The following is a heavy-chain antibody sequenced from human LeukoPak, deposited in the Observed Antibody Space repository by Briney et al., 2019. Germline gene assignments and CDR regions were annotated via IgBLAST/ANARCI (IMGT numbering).Heavy chain of an antibody. J-gene: IGHJ6*02. CDR2: IIPILGIA. V-gene: IGHV1-69*04. CDR1: GGTFSSYA. D-gene: IGHD3-10*01. Sequence: SVKVSCKASGGTFSSYAISWVRQAPGQGLEWMGRIIPILGIANYAQKFQGRVTITADKSTSTAYMGLSSLRSEDTAVYYCARPVRGGYYGMDVWGQGTTVTVSS. CDR3: ARPVRGGYYGMDV.